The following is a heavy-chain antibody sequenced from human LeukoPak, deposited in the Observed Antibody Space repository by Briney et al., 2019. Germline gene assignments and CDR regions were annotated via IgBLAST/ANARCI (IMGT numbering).Heavy chain of an antibody. D-gene: IGHD6-13*01. V-gene: IGHV4-59*08. J-gene: IGHJ5*02. Sequence: SETLSLTCTVSGGSISSYYWSWIRRPPGKGLEWIGYVYYCGSTNYNPALKSRVTISVDTSKNEFSLKLSSVTAADTAVYYCARAYHSSWYLNWFDPWGQGTLVTVSS. CDR2: VYYCGST. CDR3: ARAYHSSWYLNWFDP. CDR1: GGSISSYY.